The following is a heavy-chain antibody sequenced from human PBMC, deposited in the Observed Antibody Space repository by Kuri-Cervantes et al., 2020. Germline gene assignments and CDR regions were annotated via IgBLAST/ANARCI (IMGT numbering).Heavy chain of an antibody. CDR1: GGSVSNGNNY. D-gene: IGHD3-22*01. V-gene: IGHV4-30-4*01. J-gene: IGHJ3*02. CDR2: IYYSGST. Sequence: LRLSCTVSGGSVSNGNNYWSWIRQPPGRGLEWIGYIYYSGSTYYNPSLKSRVTKSVDTSKNQFSLKLSSVTAADTAMYYCARAITMIPHDAFDIWGQGTMVTVSS. CDR3: ARAITMIPHDAFDI.